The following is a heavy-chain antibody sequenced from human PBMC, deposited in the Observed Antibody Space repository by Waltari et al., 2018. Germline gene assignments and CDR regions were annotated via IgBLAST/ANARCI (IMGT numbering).Heavy chain of an antibody. CDR3: ARHATYSSGWSRYYYYGMDV. V-gene: IGHV4-34*01. Sequence: QVQLQQWGAGLLKPSETLSLTCAVYGGSFSGYYWSWIRQPPGKGLEWIGEINHSGSTNYNPSLKSRVTISVDTSKNQFSLKLSSVTAADTAVYYWARHATYSSGWSRYYYYGMDVWGQGTTVTVSS. D-gene: IGHD6-19*01. CDR2: INHSGST. J-gene: IGHJ6*02. CDR1: GGSFSGYY.